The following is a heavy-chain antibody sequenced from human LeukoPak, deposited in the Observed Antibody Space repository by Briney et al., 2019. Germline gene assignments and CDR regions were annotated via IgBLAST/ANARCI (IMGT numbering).Heavy chain of an antibody. D-gene: IGHD3-22*01. CDR3: AKVPDYYDSSGYYYFFDY. J-gene: IGHJ4*02. Sequence: GGSLRLSCAASGFTFSSYDMSWVRQAPGKGLEWVSGINGSGGSTYYADSVKGRFTTSRDNSKNTLYLQMNSLRAEDTAVYYCAKVPDYYDSSGYYYFFDYWGQGTLVTVSS. CDR2: INGSGGST. CDR1: GFTFSSYD. V-gene: IGHV3-23*01.